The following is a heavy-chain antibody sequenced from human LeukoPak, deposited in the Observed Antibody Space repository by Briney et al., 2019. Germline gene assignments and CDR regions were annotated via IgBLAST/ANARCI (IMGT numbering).Heavy chain of an antibody. Sequence: GESLKISCKGSGYSFTSYWIGWVRQMPGKGLEWMGIIYPGDSDTRSSPSFQGQVTISADKSISTAYLQWSSLKASDTAMYYCARDLSSGGSCYHPWGQGTLVTVSS. CDR3: ARDLSSGGSCYHP. CDR2: IYPGDSDT. J-gene: IGHJ5*02. CDR1: GYSFTSYW. V-gene: IGHV5-51*01. D-gene: IGHD2-15*01.